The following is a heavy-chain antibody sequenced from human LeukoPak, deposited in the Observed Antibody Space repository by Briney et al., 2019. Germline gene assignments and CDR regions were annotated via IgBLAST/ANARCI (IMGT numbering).Heavy chain of an antibody. CDR2: INPNSGGT. J-gene: IGHJ4*02. D-gene: IGHD3-22*01. CDR1: GYTFTGYY. CDR3: ARAIHNTYYYDSSGSMGI. V-gene: IGHV1-2*02. Sequence: ASVKVSCKASGYTFTGYYMHWVRQAPGQGLEWMGWINPNSGGTNYAQKFQGRVTMTRDTSISTAYMELSSLRSEDTAVYYCARAIHNTYYYDSSGSMGIWGQGTLVTVSS.